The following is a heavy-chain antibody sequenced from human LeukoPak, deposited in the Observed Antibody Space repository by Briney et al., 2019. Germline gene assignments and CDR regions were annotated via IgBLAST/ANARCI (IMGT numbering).Heavy chain of an antibody. J-gene: IGHJ4*02. D-gene: IGHD2-2*02. Sequence: ASVKVSCKASGGTFSSYAISWVRQAPGQGLEWMGGIIPIFGTANYAQKFQGRVTTTTDESTSTAYMELSSLRSEDTAVYYCARSHCSSTSCYIDYWGQGTLVTVSS. V-gene: IGHV1-69*05. CDR2: IIPIFGTA. CDR1: GGTFSSYA. CDR3: ARSHCSSTSCYIDY.